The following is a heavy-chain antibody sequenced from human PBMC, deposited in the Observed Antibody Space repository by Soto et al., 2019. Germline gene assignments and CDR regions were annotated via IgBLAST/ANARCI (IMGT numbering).Heavy chain of an antibody. CDR1: GGSISSYY. D-gene: IGHD4-17*01. CDR3: ARHSYGDYVWDY. V-gene: IGHV4-59*08. J-gene: IGHJ4*02. CDR2: IYYSGST. Sequence: QVQLQESGPGLVKPSETLSLTCTVSGGSISSYYWSWIRQPPGKGLELIGYIYYSGSTNYNPSLKSRVTISVDTSKNQFSLKLSSVTAADTAVYYCARHSYGDYVWDYWGQGTLVTVSS.